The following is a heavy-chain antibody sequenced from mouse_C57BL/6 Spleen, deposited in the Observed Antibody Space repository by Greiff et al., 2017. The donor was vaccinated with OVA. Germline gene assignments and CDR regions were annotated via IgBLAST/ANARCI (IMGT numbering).Heavy chain of an antibody. Sequence: VQLQQSGPELVKPGASVKISCKASGYSFTDYNMNWVKQSNGKSLEWIGVITPNYGTTSYNQKFKGKATLTVDQSSSTAYMQRNSLTSEDSAIDYCARVYGDYGYFDVWGTGTTVTVSS. CDR3: ARVYGDYGYFDV. CDR1: GYSFTDYN. CDR2: ITPNYGTT. D-gene: IGHD2-13*01. V-gene: IGHV1-39*01. J-gene: IGHJ1*03.